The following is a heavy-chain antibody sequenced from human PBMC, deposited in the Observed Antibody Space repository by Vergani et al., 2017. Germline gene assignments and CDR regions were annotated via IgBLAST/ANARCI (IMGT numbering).Heavy chain of an antibody. Sequence: QLQLQESGPGLVKPSETLSLTCTVSGGSISSSSYYWGWIRQPPGKGLEWIGSIYYSGSTYYNPSLKSRVTISVDTSKNQFSLKLSAVTAADTAVYYCARQGPGAGMVRGVGYYFDDWGQGTLVAVSS. CDR1: GGSISSSSYY. V-gene: IGHV4-39*01. D-gene: IGHD3-10*01. CDR3: ARQGPGAGMVRGVGYYFDD. CDR2: IYYSGST. J-gene: IGHJ4*02.